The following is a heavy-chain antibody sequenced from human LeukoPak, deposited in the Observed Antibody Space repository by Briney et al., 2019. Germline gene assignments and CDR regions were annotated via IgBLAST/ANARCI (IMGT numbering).Heavy chain of an antibody. Sequence: SETLSLTCTVSGASISSYYWSWIRQPAGKGLKWIGRIHSSGSTNYNPSLKSRVIMSVDTSKNQFSLDLNSVTAADTAVYYCARDRSSSSGWFDPWGQGTLVTVSS. D-gene: IGHD6-6*01. V-gene: IGHV4-4*07. CDR2: IHSSGST. J-gene: IGHJ5*02. CDR1: GASISSYY. CDR3: ARDRSSSSGWFDP.